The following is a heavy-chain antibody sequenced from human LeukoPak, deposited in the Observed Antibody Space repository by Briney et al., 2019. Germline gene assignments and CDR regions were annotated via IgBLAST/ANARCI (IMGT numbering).Heavy chain of an antibody. J-gene: IGHJ4*02. CDR3: ARPRQLWFPVFDY. Sequence: GGSLRLSCAASGFPFSDYYMSWVRQAPGKGLEWVSAISGSGGSTYYADSVKGRFTISRDNSKNTLYLQMNSLRAEDTAVYYCARPRQLWFPVFDYWGQGTLVTVSS. V-gene: IGHV3-23*01. CDR2: ISGSGGST. CDR1: GFPFSDYY. D-gene: IGHD5-18*01.